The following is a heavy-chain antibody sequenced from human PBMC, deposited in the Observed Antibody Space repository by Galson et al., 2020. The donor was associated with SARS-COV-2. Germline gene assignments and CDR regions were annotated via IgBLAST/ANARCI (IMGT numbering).Heavy chain of an antibody. J-gene: IGHJ3*01. CDR2: ISYSGTT. Sequence: SETLSLTCSVSGGSINSSPYYWGWIRQPPGKGLEWIGSISYSGTTYYKPSLKSRVTISEDTSNNQFSLKLSSVTAADTAVYYCARHRAGSAYYAFDVWGQGTVVTVSS. CDR3: ARHRAGSAYYAFDV. D-gene: IGHD3-22*01. CDR1: GGSINSSPYY. V-gene: IGHV4-39*01.